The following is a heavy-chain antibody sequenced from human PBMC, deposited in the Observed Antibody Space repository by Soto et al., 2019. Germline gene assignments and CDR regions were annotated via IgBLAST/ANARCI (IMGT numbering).Heavy chain of an antibody. CDR2: IYYSGST. V-gene: IGHV4-59*08. Sequence: SETLSLTCTVSGGSISSYYWSWIRQPPGKGLEWIGYIYYSGSTNYNPSLKSRVTISVDTSKNQFSLKLSSVTAADTAVYYCAYSGYPNAVDYWGQGTLVTVSS. CDR1: GGSISSYY. CDR3: AYSGYPNAVDY. J-gene: IGHJ4*02. D-gene: IGHD5-12*01.